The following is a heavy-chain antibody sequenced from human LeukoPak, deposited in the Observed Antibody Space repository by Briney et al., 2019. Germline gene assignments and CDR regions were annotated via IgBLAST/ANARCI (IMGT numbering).Heavy chain of an antibody. CDR2: IIHSGST. J-gene: IGHJ4*02. CDR3: ARGPVRGKDY. Sequence: SETLSPTCAVYGGSFSGYYWSWIRPPPGKGLEWIGEIIHSGSTNYNPSPKSRVTISVDTSKNQFSLKLSSVTASDTAVYYCARGPVRGKDYWGQGTLVTVSS. V-gene: IGHV4-34*01. CDR1: GGSFSGYY. D-gene: IGHD3-10*01.